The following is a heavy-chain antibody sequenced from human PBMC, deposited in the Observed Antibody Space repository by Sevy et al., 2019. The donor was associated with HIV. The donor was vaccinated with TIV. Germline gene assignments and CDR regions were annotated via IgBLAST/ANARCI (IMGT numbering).Heavy chain of an antibody. CDR3: ARRIEGFLEWLYRDAFDI. V-gene: IGHV5-51*01. Sequence: GESLKISCKGSGYSFTSYWIGWVRQMPGKGLEWMGIIYPGDSHTRYSPSFQGQVTISADKSISTAYLQWSSLKASDTAMYYCARRIEGFLEWLYRDAFDIWGQGTMVTVSS. CDR1: GYSFTSYW. J-gene: IGHJ3*02. CDR2: IYPGDSHT. D-gene: IGHD3-3*01.